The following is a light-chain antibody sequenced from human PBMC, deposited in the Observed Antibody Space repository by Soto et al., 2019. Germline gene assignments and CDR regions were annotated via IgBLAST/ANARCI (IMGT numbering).Light chain of an antibody. V-gene: IGLV2-23*01. J-gene: IGLJ1*01. CDR2: EGS. Sequence: QSVLTQPASVSGSPGQSITISCTGTSSDFGSHNLVSWYQQHPGKAPKLMIYEGSKRPSGVSNRFSGSKSGNTASLTIPGLQAEDEADYYCCSYAGSSTSPYVIGTGTKVTVL. CDR1: SSDFGSHNL. CDR3: CSYAGSSTSPYV.